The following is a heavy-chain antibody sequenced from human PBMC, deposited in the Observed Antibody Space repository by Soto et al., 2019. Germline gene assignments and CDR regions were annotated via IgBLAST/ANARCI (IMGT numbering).Heavy chain of an antibody. CDR2: IYWNDDK. V-gene: IGHV2-5*01. CDR1: GFSLSARGAS. D-gene: IGHD3-10*02. Sequence: ESGPTLVNPTQTLRLTCAFSGFSLSARGASVGWIRQPPGKALEWLAHIYWNDDKRYSPSLRSRLTISKDTSKNQVVLTFTNMDPADTGTYYCVHRLDVPGLAFDPWGQGTLVTVSS. CDR3: VHRLDVPGLAFDP. J-gene: IGHJ5*02.